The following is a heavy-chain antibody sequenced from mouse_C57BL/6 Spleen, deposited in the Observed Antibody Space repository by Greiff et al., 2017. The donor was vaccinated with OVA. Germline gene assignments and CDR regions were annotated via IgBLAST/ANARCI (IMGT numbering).Heavy chain of an antibody. V-gene: IGHV1-80*01. CDR2: IYPGDGDT. CDR1: GYAFSSYW. CDR3: AKIEAQADAMDY. D-gene: IGHD3-2*02. Sequence: VQGVESGAELVKPGASVKISCKASGYAFSSYWMNWVKQRPGKGLEWIGQIYPGDGDTNYNGKFKGKATLTADKSSSTAYMQLSSLTSEDSAVYFCAKIEAQADAMDYWGQGTSVTVSS. J-gene: IGHJ4*01.